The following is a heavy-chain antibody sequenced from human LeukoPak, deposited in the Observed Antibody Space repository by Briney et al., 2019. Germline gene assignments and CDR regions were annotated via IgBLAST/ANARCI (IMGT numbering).Heavy chain of an antibody. V-gene: IGHV4-59*01. Sequence: PSETLSLTCTVSGGSISSYYWSWIRQPPGKGLEWIRYIYYSGSTNYNPSLKSRVIISVDTSKNQFSLKLSSVTAADTAVYYCARAYCSGGSCYSFDYWGQGTLVTVSA. CDR1: GGSISSYY. J-gene: IGHJ4*02. CDR3: ARAYCSGGSCYSFDY. D-gene: IGHD2-15*01. CDR2: IYYSGST.